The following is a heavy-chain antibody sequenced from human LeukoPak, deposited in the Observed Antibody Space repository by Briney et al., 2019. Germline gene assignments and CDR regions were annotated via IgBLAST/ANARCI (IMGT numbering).Heavy chain of an antibody. V-gene: IGHV4-34*01. CDR2: INHSGST. J-gene: IGHJ6*02. D-gene: IGHD1-20*01. CDR1: GGSFSGYY. CDR3: ARAHSITYYYGMDV. Sequence: ASQTLSLTCAVYGGSFSGYYWSWIRQPPGKGLEWIGEINHSGSTNYNPSLKSRVTISVDTSKNQFSLKLSSVTAADTAVYYCARAHSITYYYGMDVWGQGTTVTVSS.